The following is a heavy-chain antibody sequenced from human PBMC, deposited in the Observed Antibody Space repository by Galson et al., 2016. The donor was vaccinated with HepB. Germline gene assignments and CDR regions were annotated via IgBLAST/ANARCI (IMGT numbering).Heavy chain of an antibody. V-gene: IGHV3-15*01. D-gene: IGHD3-3*01. CDR1: GFTFNNAW. CDR3: TTGRSYTGTEIFVDI. Sequence: SLRLSCAASGFTFNNAWMTWVRQAPGKGLEWVGRIKSKADFGTIDYAAPVHGRFIISRDDSKHTLYLQMNKLKTEDTAVYYCTTGRSYTGTEIFVDIWGQGTMVAVSS. CDR2: IKSKADFGTI. J-gene: IGHJ3*02.